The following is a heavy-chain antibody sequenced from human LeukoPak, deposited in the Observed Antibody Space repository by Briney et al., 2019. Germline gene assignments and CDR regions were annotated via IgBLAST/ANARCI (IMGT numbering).Heavy chain of an antibody. V-gene: IGHV3-13*01. D-gene: IGHD5-12*01. CDR1: GFTFSSYD. J-gene: IGHJ4*02. CDR3: ARVGKGNIVATAYDY. Sequence: AGGSLRLSCAASGFTFSSYDMHWVRQATGKGLEWVSAIGTAGDTYYPGSVKGRFTISRENAKNSLYLQMNSLRAGDTAVYYCARVGKGNIVATAYDYWGQGTLVTVSS. CDR2: IGTAGDT.